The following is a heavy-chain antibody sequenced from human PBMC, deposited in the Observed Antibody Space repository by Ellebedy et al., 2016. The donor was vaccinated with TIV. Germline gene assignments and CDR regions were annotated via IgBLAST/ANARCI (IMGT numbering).Heavy chain of an antibody. J-gene: IGHJ4*02. V-gene: IGHV3-23*01. CDR3: AKDPALVYDTSYYYLDF. D-gene: IGHD3-22*01. Sequence: PGGSLRLSCAAYGFTFDNYAMSWVRQAPGKGLEWVSSISGSGAATYYADSVKGRFAISRDNFKNTLYLQMESLRAEYTAVYYCAKDPALVYDTSYYYLDFWGQGTLVSVSS. CDR2: ISGSGAAT. CDR1: GFTFDNYA.